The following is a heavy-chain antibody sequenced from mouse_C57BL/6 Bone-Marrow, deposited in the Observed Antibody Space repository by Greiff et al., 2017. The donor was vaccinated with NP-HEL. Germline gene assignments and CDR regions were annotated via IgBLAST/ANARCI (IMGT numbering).Heavy chain of an antibody. V-gene: IGHV5-9-1*02. J-gene: IGHJ4*01. D-gene: IGHD1-1*02. Sequence: EVQLVESGEGLVKPGGSLKLSCAASGFTFSSYAMSWVRQTPEKRLEWVAYISSGGDYIYYADTVKGRFTISRDNARNTLYLQMSSLKSEDTAMYYGTRAYGGSSYYYAMDYWGQGTSLTVSS. CDR3: TRAYGGSSYYYAMDY. CDR1: GFTFSSYA. CDR2: ISSGGDYI.